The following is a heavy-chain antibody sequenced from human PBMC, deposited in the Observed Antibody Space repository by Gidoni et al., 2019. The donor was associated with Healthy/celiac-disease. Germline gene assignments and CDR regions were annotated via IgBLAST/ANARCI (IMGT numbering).Heavy chain of an antibody. CDR3: ASHPRRRGGY. CDR1: GSSISSSSYY. Sequence: QLQLQESGPGLVKPSETLSITCTVSGSSISSSSYYWVWIRQPPGTGLEWIGSIYYSERTYYNPSLKSLVTISVDTSKNQFSLKLSSVTAADTAVYYGASHPRRRGGYWGQGTLVPVSS. J-gene: IGHJ4*02. CDR2: IYYSERT. D-gene: IGHD3-10*01. V-gene: IGHV4-39*01.